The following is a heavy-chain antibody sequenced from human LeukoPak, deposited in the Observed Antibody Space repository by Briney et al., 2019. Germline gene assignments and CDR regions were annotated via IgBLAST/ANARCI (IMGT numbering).Heavy chain of an antibody. D-gene: IGHD3-10*01. CDR3: AKDMGASGSYFDY. J-gene: IGHJ4*02. CDR2: ISWHSGSI. Sequence: PGRSLRLSCAASGFTFDDFAMHWVRQAPGKGLEWVSGISWHSGSIGYADSVKGRFTISRDNAKNSLYLQMNSLRAEDTALYYCAKDMGASGSYFDYWGQGTLVTASS. V-gene: IGHV3-9*01. CDR1: GFTFDDFA.